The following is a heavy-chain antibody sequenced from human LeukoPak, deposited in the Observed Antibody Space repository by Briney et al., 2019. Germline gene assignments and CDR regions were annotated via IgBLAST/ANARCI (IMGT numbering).Heavy chain of an antibody. CDR3: AKEAYSYGYFDS. CDR1: GFTFSSYD. Sequence: GGSLRLSCAASGFTFSSYDMHWVRQAPGKGLEWVAGISYDGSNKYYTDSVKGRFTISRDNSRNTLYLQMNSLRAEDTALYYCAKEAYSYGYFDSWGLGTLVTVSS. CDR2: ISYDGSNK. D-gene: IGHD5-18*01. V-gene: IGHV3-30*18. J-gene: IGHJ4*02.